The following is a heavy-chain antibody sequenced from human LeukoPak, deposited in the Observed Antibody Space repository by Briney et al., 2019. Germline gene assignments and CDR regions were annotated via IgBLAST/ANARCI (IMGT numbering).Heavy chain of an antibody. D-gene: IGHD6-19*01. Sequence: GGSLRLSCAASGFTFSAYAMAWVRQAPGKGLECVSHITTGGSSTFHADSVKGRFTISRDNAKNSLYLQMNSLRGEDTAVYYCVRVRYDSGWYDYWGQGALVIVSS. CDR3: VRVRYDSGWYDY. CDR2: ITTGGSST. CDR1: GFTFSAYA. J-gene: IGHJ4*02. V-gene: IGHV3-48*04.